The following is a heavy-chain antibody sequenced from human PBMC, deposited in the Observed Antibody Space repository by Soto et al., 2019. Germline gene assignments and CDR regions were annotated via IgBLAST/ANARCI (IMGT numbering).Heavy chain of an antibody. D-gene: IGHD2-15*01. CDR1: GFTFSSYA. J-gene: IGHJ3*02. Sequence: EVQLLESGGGLVQPGGSLRLSCAASGFTFSSYAMSWVRQAPGKGLEWVSAISGSGGSTYYADSVKGRFTISRDNSKNTLYLQMNSLRAEDTAVYYCANDVVVVAATRTQDAFDIWGQGTMVTVSS. CDR2: ISGSGGST. V-gene: IGHV3-23*01. CDR3: ANDVVVVAATRTQDAFDI.